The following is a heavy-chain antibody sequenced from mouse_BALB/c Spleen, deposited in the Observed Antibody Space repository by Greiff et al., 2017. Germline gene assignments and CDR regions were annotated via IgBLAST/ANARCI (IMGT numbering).Heavy chain of an antibody. CDR3: ARDMKDYGYAMDY. CDR2: IWAGGST. Sequence: VKLMESGPGLVAPSQSLSITCTVSGFSLTSYGVHWVRQPPGKGLEWLGVIWAGGSTNYNSALMSRLSISKDNSKSQVFLKMNSLQTDDTAMYYCARDMKDYGYAMDYWGQGTSVTVSS. D-gene: IGHD1-1*01. J-gene: IGHJ4*01. CDR1: GFSLTSYG. V-gene: IGHV2-9*02.